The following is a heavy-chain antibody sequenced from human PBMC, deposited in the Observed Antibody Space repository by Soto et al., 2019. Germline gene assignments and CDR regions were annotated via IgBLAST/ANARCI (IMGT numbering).Heavy chain of an antibody. CDR3: AREGNLGRWIQPLDS. CDR1: GGSFSGYY. J-gene: IGHJ4*02. CDR2: INHSGST. Sequence: SETLSLSCAVYGGSFSGYYWTWIRQPPGTGLEWIGEINHSGSTNYNPSLKSRVTISVDTSKNQFSLKLTSVTAADTAVYFCAREGNLGRWIQPLDSWGQGTLVTVSS. V-gene: IGHV4-34*01. D-gene: IGHD2-2*03.